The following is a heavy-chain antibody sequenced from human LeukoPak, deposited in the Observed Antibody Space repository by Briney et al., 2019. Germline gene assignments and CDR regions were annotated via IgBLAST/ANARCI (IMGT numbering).Heavy chain of an antibody. D-gene: IGHD2-2*01. V-gene: IGHV3-23*01. CDR3: ARDPDIVVVPAAPGGV. Sequence: GGSLRLSCAASGFTFSSYAMNWVRQAPGKGLEWVSGVSGSGDNTYYADSVKGRFTISRDNSKSMLYLQMNSLRAEDTAVYYCARDPDIVVVPAAPGGVWGQGTLVTVSS. CDR1: GFTFSSYA. J-gene: IGHJ1*01. CDR2: VSGSGDNT.